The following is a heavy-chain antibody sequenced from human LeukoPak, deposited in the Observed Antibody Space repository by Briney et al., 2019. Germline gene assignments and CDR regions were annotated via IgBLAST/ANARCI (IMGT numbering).Heavy chain of an antibody. D-gene: IGHD4-17*01. Sequence: SETLSLTCTVSGGSISSYYWSWIRQPPGKGLEWIGYIYYSGSTNYNPSLKSRVTISVDTSKNQFSLKLSSVTAADTAVYYCARAPYGDYCDHWGQGTLVTVSS. CDR3: ARAPYGDYCDH. J-gene: IGHJ4*02. V-gene: IGHV4-59*01. CDR2: IYYSGST. CDR1: GGSISSYY.